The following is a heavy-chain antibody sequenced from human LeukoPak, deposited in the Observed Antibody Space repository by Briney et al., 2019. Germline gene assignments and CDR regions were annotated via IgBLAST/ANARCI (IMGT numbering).Heavy chain of an antibody. CDR3: AREPGGDYGSDY. Sequence: ASVKVSCKASGFTFTSYFMHLVRLAPGQGLEWMGIINPRGGSTTYAQKFQGRVTMTRDTFTSTVYMELTSLRSEDTAVYFCAREPGGDYGSDYWGQGTLVTVSS. V-gene: IGHV1-46*03. D-gene: IGHD3-16*01. CDR2: INPRGGST. J-gene: IGHJ4*02. CDR1: GFTFTSYF.